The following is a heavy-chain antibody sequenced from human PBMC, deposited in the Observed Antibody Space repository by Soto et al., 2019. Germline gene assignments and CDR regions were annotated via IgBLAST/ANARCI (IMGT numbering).Heavy chain of an antibody. Sequence: GGSLRLSCAASEFTFSNYAMTWVRQAPGKGLEWVSAISAGGGSSYYADSVKGRFTISRDNSKNTLYLQMNSLRAEDTAVYYCAKPLGATVYYSMGVWGQGTTVTVSS. D-gene: IGHD1-26*01. CDR1: EFTFSNYA. J-gene: IGHJ6*02. CDR2: ISAGGGSS. CDR3: AKPLGATVYYSMGV. V-gene: IGHV3-23*01.